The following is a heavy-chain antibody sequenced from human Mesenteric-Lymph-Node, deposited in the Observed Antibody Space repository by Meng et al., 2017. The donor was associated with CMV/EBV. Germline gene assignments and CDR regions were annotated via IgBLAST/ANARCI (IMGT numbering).Heavy chain of an antibody. CDR1: GITFSNYW. D-gene: IGHD3-3*01. CDR3: ARGLPGSITIFGVPGS. J-gene: IGHJ5*02. CDR2: ISFDGNNK. Sequence: GGSLRLSCAASGITFSNYWMHWVRQAPGKGLEWVAVISFDGNNKYYTDSVKGRFTISRDNSKNTLYLQMNSLRPEDTAMYYCARGLPGSITIFGVPGSWGQGTLVTSPQ. V-gene: IGHV3-30*03.